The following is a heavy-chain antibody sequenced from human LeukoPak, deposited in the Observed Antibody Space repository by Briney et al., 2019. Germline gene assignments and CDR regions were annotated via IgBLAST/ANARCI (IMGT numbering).Heavy chain of an antibody. CDR3: ASFTTPDAFDI. Sequence: SETLSLTCAVYGGSFSGYYWSWIRQPPGKGLEWIGYIYYSGSTNYNPSLKSRVTISVDTSKNQFSPKLSSVTAADTAVYYCASFTTPDAFDIWGQGTMVTVSS. V-gene: IGHV4-59*01. CDR1: GGSFSGYY. J-gene: IGHJ3*02. CDR2: IYYSGST. D-gene: IGHD1-1*01.